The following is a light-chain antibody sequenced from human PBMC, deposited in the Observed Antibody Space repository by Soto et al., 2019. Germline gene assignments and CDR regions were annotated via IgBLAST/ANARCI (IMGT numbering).Light chain of an antibody. Sequence: DVVVTQSPLSLPVTLGQASSISCMSSQSLVHRDGNTYLSWFRQRPGQSPRRLIYKVSNREAGVPDRFSGSGSGTDFTLKISRVEAEDVGLYYCMQGSHWPPITFGQGTRLEIK. V-gene: IGKV2-30*02. CDR3: MQGSHWPPIT. CDR1: QSLVHRDGNTY. J-gene: IGKJ5*01. CDR2: KVS.